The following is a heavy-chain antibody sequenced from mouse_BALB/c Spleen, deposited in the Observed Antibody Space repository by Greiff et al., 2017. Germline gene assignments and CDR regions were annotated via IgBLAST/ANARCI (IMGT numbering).Heavy chain of an antibody. V-gene: IGHV2-6-7*01. J-gene: IGHJ4*01. CDR1: GFSLTGYG. CDR2: IWGDGST. CDR3: ARGFPYYYGSPYAMDY. Sequence: VQLQQSGPGLVAPSQSLSITCTVSGFSLTGYGVNWVRQPPGKGLEWLGMIWGDGSTDYNSALKSRLSISKDNSKSQVFLKMNSLQTDDTARYYCARGFPYYYGSPYAMDYWGQGTSVTVSS. D-gene: IGHD1-1*01.